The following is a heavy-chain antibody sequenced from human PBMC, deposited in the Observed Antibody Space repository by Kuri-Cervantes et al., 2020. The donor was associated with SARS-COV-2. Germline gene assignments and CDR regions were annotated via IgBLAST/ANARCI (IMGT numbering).Heavy chain of an antibody. V-gene: IGHV1-8*01. Sequence: ASVKVSCKASGYTFTSYDINWVRQATGQGLGWMGWMNPNSGNTGYAQKFQGRVTMTRNTSISTAYMELSSLRSEDTAVYYCARAPYYDFWSGTSTDAFDIWGQGTMVTVSS. CDR1: GYTFTSYD. D-gene: IGHD3-3*01. CDR2: MNPNSGNT. CDR3: ARAPYYDFWSGTSTDAFDI. J-gene: IGHJ3*02.